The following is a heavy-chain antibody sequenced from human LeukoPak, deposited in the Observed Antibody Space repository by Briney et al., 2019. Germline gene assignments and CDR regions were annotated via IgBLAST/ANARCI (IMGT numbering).Heavy chain of an antibody. D-gene: IGHD4-17*01. J-gene: IGHJ4*02. V-gene: IGHV3-23*01. CDR2: ISGGGGST. CDR1: GFTFSSYG. CDR3: VKGATVTTRPNYDY. Sequence: PGGSLRLSCAASGFTFSSYGITWVRQAPGKGLEWVSVISGGGGSTYYGDSVKGRFTISRDNSKNTLFLQMNSLRVEDTATYYCVKGATVTTRPNYDYWDQGTLVTVSS.